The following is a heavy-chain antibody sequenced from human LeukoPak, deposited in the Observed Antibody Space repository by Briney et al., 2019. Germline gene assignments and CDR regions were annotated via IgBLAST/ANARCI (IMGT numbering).Heavy chain of an antibody. CDR1: GYSISSGYY. V-gene: IGHV4-38-2*02. CDR3: ARDRH. J-gene: IGHJ4*02. Sequence: PSETLSLTCTVSGYSISSGYYWGWIRQPPGKGLEWTGSIDHSGSTYYNPSLKSRITISVDTSKNQFSLKLNSVTAADTAVYYCARDRHWGQGTLVTVSS. CDR2: IDHSGST.